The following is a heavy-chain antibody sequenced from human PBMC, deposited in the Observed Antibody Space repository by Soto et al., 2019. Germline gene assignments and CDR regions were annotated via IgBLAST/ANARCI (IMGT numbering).Heavy chain of an antibody. Sequence: PSETLSLTCNVSGFAISRGYYWSWVRQSPGKGLEWIGSIYPSVSSYHNPSLEIRLTLSIDTSKNQLTLKLASVTAADTALYYCAREKVGTTFFDNWGKGIQVTVSS. CDR1: GFAISRGYY. CDR2: IYPSVSS. J-gene: IGHJ4*02. D-gene: IGHD1-1*01. CDR3: AREKVGTTFFDN. V-gene: IGHV4-38-2*02.